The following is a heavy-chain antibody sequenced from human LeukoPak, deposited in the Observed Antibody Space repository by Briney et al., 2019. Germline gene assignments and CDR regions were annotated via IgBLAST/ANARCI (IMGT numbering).Heavy chain of an antibody. CDR3: ARGRRIVATISYYYYMDV. J-gene: IGHJ6*03. D-gene: IGHD5-12*01. V-gene: IGHV1-8*01. Sequence: ASVRVSSKASVYTFTSYDINGVRQATGQGLEWMGWMNPNSGNTGYAQKFQGRVTMPRNTSISTAHMELSSLRSEDTAVYYCARGRRIVATISYYYYMDVWGKGTKVTVCS. CDR1: VYTFTSYD. CDR2: MNPNSGNT.